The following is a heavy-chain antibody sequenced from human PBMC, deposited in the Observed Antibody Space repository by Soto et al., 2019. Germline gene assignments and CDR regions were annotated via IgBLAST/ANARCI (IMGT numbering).Heavy chain of an antibody. V-gene: IGHV4-59*11. J-gene: IGHJ6*02. Sequence: SQTLSLTCNPAAGTINTHYWNRRRQTLSHSLEWLGYISAGGTTTYNPCSRGRGTISVHTSKKQVSRRLSSVTAADTARYFCAGYCRGAICPEDHFFALEVWGQGTRVTVAS. CDR2: ISAGGTT. CDR1: AGTINTHY. CDR3: AGYCRGAICPEDHFFALEV. D-gene: IGHD2-15*01.